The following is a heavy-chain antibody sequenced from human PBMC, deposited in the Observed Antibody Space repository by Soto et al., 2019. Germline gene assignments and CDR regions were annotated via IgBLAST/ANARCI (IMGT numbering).Heavy chain of an antibody. V-gene: IGHV4-61*03. J-gene: IGHJ3*02. CDR1: GGSVSSGSYY. D-gene: IGHD3-3*01. Sequence: SETLSLTCTVSGGSVSSGSYYWSWIRQPPGKGLEWIGYIYGSGSTNYNPSLKSRVTISLDTSKKHFSLKVSSVTAADTAVYYCARSFGVVFGDAFDIWGQGTMVTVSS. CDR2: IYGSGST. CDR3: ARSFGVVFGDAFDI.